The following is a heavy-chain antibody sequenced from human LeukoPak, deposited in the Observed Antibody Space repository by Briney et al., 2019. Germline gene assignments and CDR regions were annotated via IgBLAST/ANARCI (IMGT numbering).Heavy chain of an antibody. J-gene: IGHJ4*02. CDR2: IYPGDSDT. CDR1: GYSFTSYW. V-gene: IGHV5-51*01. CDR3: ARRGIAVAGHFDY. D-gene: IGHD6-19*01. Sequence: GESLQISCKGSGYSFTSYWIGWVRQMPGKGLEWMGIIYPGDSDTRYSPSFQGQVTISADKSISTAYLQWSSLRASDTAMYYCARRGIAVAGHFDYWGQGTLVTVSS.